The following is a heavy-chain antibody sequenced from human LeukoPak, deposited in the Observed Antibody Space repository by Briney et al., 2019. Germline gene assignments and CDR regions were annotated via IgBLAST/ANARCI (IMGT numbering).Heavy chain of an antibody. CDR2: INKDGGEK. J-gene: IGHJ4*02. CDR1: GFTFSSYW. Sequence: GGSLRLSCAASGFTFSSYWMSWVRQAPGKGLEWVANINKDGGEKYYVDSVKGRFTISRDNAKNSLYLQMNSLRANDTAVYYCVKDSPPRYSGSPPAYWGQGTLVTVSS. CDR3: VKDSPPRYSGSPPAY. V-gene: IGHV3-7*03. D-gene: IGHD1-26*01.